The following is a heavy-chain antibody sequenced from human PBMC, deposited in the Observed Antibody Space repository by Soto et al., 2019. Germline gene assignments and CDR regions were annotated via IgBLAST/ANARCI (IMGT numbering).Heavy chain of an antibody. CDR2: IYPGDSDS. V-gene: IGHV5-51*01. CDR1: GYSFITYW. D-gene: IGHD2-2*02. J-gene: IGHJ4*02. CDR3: ASLFASTYTPRPFDH. Sequence: GESLKISCTASGYSFITYWIGWVRQMPGKGLEWLGVIYPGDSDSRYSPSFQGRFTISRDNSKNTLYLQMSSLSAEDTAVYYCASLFASTYTPRPFDHWGQGTQVTVSS.